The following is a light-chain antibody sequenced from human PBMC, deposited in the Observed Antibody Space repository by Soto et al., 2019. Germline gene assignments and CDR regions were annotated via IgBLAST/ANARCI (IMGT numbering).Light chain of an antibody. J-gene: IGLJ1*01. CDR2: EVS. V-gene: IGLV2-14*01. CDR1: SSDIGDYNY. CDR3: QSYDSSLSGYV. Sequence: QSVLTQPASVSGSPGQSITISCAGTSSDIGDYNYVSWYQHHPGNAPKLIIYEVSNRPSGVSNRFSGSKSGTSASLAITGLQAEDEADYYCQSYDSSLSGYVFGTGTKLTVL.